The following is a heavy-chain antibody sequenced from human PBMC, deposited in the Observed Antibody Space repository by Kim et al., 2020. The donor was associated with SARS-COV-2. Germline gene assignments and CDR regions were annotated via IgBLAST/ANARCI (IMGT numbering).Heavy chain of an antibody. Sequence: SETLSLTCTVSGGSISSYYWSWIRQPPGKGLEWIGYIYYSGSTNYNPSLKSRVTISVDTSKNQFSLKLSSVTAADTAVYYCARGRIYYDILTGQYVRARWFDPWGQGTLVTVSS. CDR1: GGSISSYY. V-gene: IGHV4-59*01. CDR2: IYYSGST. J-gene: IGHJ5*02. D-gene: IGHD3-9*01. CDR3: ARGRIYYDILTGQYVRARWFDP.